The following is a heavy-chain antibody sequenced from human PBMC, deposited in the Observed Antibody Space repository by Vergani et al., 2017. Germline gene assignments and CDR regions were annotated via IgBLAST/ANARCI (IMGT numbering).Heavy chain of an antibody. J-gene: IGHJ6*03. D-gene: IGHD4-11*01. CDR1: GFTFSSYS. V-gene: IGHV3-21*01. CDR3: VQSNYDYYYDYYMDV. Sequence: EVQLVESGGGLVKPGGSLRLSCAASGFTFSSYSMNWVRQAPGKGLEWVSSISSSSSYIYYADSVKGRFTISRDNAKNSLYLQMNSLRAEDTAVYYCVQSNYDYYYDYYMDVWGKGTTVTVSS. CDR2: ISSSSSYI.